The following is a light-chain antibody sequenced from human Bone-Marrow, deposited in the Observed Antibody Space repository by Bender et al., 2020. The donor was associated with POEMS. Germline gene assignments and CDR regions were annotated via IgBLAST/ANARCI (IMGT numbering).Light chain of an antibody. CDR2: QDT. Sequence: SYEVTQTPSVSVSPGQTASITCSGDDLGDKYVAWYQQKPGQSPVLVIYQDTKRPSGIPERFSGSNSGNTATLTISGTQAMDEADYYCQAWDTYSVIFGGGTKVTVL. CDR3: QAWDTYSVI. CDR1: DLGDKY. J-gene: IGLJ2*01. V-gene: IGLV3-1*01.